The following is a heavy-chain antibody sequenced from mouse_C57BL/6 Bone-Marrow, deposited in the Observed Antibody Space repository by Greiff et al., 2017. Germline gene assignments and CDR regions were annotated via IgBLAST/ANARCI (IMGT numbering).Heavy chain of an antibody. V-gene: IGHV1-39*01. J-gene: IGHJ4*01. Sequence: VQLQQSGPELVKPGASVKISCKASGYSFTDYNMNWVKQSNGKSLEWIGVINPNDGTTSYNQKFKGKATFTVDPSSSQAYMQLNSLTSEDSAVYYCARSYDYDCAMYYWGQGTSVTVSS. CDR3: ARSYDYDCAMYY. D-gene: IGHD2-4*01. CDR1: GYSFTDYN. CDR2: INPNDGTT.